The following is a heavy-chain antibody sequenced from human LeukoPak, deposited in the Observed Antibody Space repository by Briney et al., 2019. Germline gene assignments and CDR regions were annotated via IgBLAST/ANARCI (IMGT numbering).Heavy chain of an antibody. J-gene: IGHJ5*02. Sequence: SVKVSCKASGGTFSSYAISWVRQAPGQGLEWMGRIIPILGIANYAQKFQGRVTITADKSTSTAYMELSSLRSEDTAVYYCARGGSYYDSSGGFDPWGQGTLVTVSS. V-gene: IGHV1-69*04. CDR1: GGTFSSYA. CDR2: IIPILGIA. D-gene: IGHD3-22*01. CDR3: ARGGSYYDSSGGFDP.